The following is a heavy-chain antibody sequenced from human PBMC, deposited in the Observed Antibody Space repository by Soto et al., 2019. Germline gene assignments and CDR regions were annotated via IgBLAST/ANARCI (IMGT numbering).Heavy chain of an antibody. CDR1: NYIFTDYG. J-gene: IGHJ4*02. CDR3: MSVPSYLPGDY. V-gene: IGHV1-18*01. Sequence: QVQLVQSGAEVKKPGASVKVSCKASNYIFTDYGVSWVRQAPGQGFEWMGWISAYNGDTIYSEKLQGRVTMTTDASTSTAYMELWSLRFDDTAVHYCMSVPSYLPGDYWGQGTQITVSP. D-gene: IGHD3-10*01. CDR2: ISAYNGDT.